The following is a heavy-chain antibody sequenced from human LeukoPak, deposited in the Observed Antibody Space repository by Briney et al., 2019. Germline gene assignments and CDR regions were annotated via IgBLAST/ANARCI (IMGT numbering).Heavy chain of an antibody. J-gene: IGHJ4*02. Sequence: GASVKVSCKASGYTFTSYDINWVRQATGQGLEWMGWMNPNSGNTGYAQKFQGRVTMTRDMSTSTVYMELSSLRSEDTAVYYCARDSGPVWFGELATEDYWGQGTLVTVSS. CDR2: MNPNSGNT. CDR3: ARDSGPVWFGELATEDY. CDR1: GYTFTSYD. D-gene: IGHD3-10*01. V-gene: IGHV1-8*01.